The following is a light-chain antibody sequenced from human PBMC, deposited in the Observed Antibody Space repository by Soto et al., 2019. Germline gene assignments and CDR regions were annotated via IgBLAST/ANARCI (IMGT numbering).Light chain of an antibody. V-gene: IGKV3-20*01. Sequence: EIVLTQSQGTLSLSPGDRATLSCRASQSVGRDYLAWFQHKAGQAPRLLVHGASNRATGIPDRFSGSGSGTDFTLTITRLEPEDFAVYYCHQYATDPLTFGGGTKVEI. CDR3: HQYATDPLT. CDR2: GAS. CDR1: QSVGRDY. J-gene: IGKJ4*01.